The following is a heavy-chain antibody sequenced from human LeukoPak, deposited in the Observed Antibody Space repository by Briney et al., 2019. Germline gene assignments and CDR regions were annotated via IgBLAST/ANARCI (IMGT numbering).Heavy chain of an antibody. CDR1: GGSISSSNW. CDR3: ARLTGTTNMDAFDI. V-gene: IGHV4-4*02. J-gene: IGHJ3*02. Sequence: SETLSLTCAVSGGSISSSNWWSWVRQPPGKGLEWIGEIYHSGSTNYNPSLKSRVTISVDKSKNQFSLKLSSVTAGDTAVYYCARLTGTTNMDAFDIWGQGTMVTVSS. CDR2: IYHSGST. D-gene: IGHD1-7*01.